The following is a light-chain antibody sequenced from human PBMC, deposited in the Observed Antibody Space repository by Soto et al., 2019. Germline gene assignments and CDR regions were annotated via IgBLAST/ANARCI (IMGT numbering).Light chain of an antibody. J-gene: IGKJ2*04. CDR3: QQRGKWPSS. CDR2: GAS. CDR1: QSVSNNY. Sequence: DSVWTRSTDTLSLSPVEKATLSWTASQSVSNNYLAWYQQKPGQAPRLLIYGASNRATGIPDRFSGSGSGTDFTLTLSTLEPEDFAVSNCQQRGKWPSSFGAGTKVDIK. V-gene: IGKV3D-20*02.